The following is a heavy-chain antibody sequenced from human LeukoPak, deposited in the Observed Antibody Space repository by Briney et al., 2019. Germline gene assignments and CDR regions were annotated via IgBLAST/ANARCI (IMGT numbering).Heavy chain of an antibody. V-gene: IGHV4-34*01. J-gene: IGHJ4*02. Sequence: SETLSLTCAVCGGSFSGYYWSWIRQPPGKGLEWIGEINHSGSTNYNPPLKSRVTISVDTSKNQFSLKLSSVTAADTAVYYCAMMYSSSSGDYWGQGTLVTVSS. CDR3: AMMYSSSSGDY. D-gene: IGHD6-6*01. CDR1: GGSFSGYY. CDR2: INHSGST.